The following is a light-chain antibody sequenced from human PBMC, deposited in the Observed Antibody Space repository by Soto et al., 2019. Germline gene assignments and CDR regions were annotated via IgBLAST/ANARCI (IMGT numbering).Light chain of an antibody. CDR3: QQYGSSLGVT. J-gene: IGKJ4*01. CDR1: QSVSIY. V-gene: IGKV3-20*01. CDR2: DAS. Sequence: EIVLTQAPATLSLSPGEIATLSCRAMQSVSIYLAWFQHKPGQAPRLLIYDASNRATGIPARFSGSGSGTDFTLTISRLEPEDFAVYYCQQYGSSLGVTFGGGTKVDIK.